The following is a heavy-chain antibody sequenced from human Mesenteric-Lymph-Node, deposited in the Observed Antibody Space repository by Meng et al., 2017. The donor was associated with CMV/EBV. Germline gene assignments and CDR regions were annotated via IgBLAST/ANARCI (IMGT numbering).Heavy chain of an antibody. J-gene: IGHJ6*02. D-gene: IGHD3-16*02. CDR3: DRGGIVAIRHGMDV. CDR2: IRIEAYGSTT. Sequence: SLSLSCTISGSTFSDYSMAWVRQPPGKGLGWVGFIRIEAYGSTTDYAASVKGRFIISRDDSNSILYLQMNGLKTEDTAFYYCDRGGIVAIRHGMDVWGQGTTVTVSS. V-gene: IGHV3-49*04. CDR1: GSTFSDYS.